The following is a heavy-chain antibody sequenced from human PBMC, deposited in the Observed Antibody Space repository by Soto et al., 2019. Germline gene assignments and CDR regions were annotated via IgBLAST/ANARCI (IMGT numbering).Heavy chain of an antibody. CDR2: ILSKAGNYAT. J-gene: IGHJ4*02. CDR1: GFIFSGSA. Sequence: VQLVESGGGLVQPGGSLKLSCAASGFIFSGSAVHWVRQASGKGLGWVGRILSKAGNYATAYPASMKGRFTISRDDSENTAFLQMTSLKTEDTAVYYCIRGGSPYYYDYWGQGTLVAVSS. CDR3: IRGGSPYYYDY. V-gene: IGHV3-73*01.